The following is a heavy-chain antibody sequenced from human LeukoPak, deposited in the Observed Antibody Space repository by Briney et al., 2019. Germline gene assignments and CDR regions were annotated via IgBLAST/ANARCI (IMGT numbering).Heavy chain of an antibody. V-gene: IGHV1-2*02. J-gene: IGHJ4*02. CDR3: ARAIFTSFSPGSSSLGY. Sequence: GASVKVSCKASGYTFTGYYMHWVRQAPGQGLEWMGWINPNSGGTNYAQKFQGRVTMTRDTSISTAYMELSRLRSDDTAVYYCARAIFTSFSPGSSSLGYWGQGTLVTVSS. CDR2: INPNSGGT. D-gene: IGHD6-6*01. CDR1: GYTFTGYY.